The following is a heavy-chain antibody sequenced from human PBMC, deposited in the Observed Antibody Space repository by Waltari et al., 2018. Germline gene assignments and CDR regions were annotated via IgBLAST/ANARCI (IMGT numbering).Heavy chain of an antibody. CDR2: IYYSGST. CDR3: ARDQQVVRGAPYYYYGMDV. Sequence: QVQLQESGPGLVKPSETLSLTCTVSGGSISSYYWSWIRQPPGQGLEWIGYIYYSGSTNYNPSLKSRVTISVDTSKNQFSLKLSSVTAADTAVYYCARDQQVVRGAPYYYYGMDVWGQGTTVTVSS. V-gene: IGHV4-59*01. D-gene: IGHD3-10*01. CDR1: GGSISSYY. J-gene: IGHJ6*02.